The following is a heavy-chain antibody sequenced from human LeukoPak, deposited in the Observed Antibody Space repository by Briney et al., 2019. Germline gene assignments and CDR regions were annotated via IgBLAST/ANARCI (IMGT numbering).Heavy chain of an antibody. D-gene: IGHD3-3*01. CDR3: AKGTRPSGLWSGPTPPDY. Sequence: PGGSLRLSCAASGFTFSSYGMHWVRQAPGKGLEWVAVISYDGSNKYYADSVKGRFTISRDNSKNTLYLQMNSLRAEDTAVYYCAKGTRPSGLWSGPTPPDYWGQGTLVTVSS. J-gene: IGHJ4*02. CDR2: ISYDGSNK. V-gene: IGHV3-30*18. CDR1: GFTFSSYG.